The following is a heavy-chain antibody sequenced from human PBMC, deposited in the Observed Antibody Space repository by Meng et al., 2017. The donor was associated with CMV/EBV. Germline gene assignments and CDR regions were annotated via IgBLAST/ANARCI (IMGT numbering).Heavy chain of an antibody. D-gene: IGHD6-13*01. V-gene: IGHV3-23*01. CDR3: AKVEFGYSSSWYWFDT. J-gene: IGHJ5*02. Sequence: EVQLLESGGGWVQPGGSLRVSXSASGFTFSSYAMSWVRQAPGKGLEWVSAISGSGGSTYYADSVKGRFTISRDNSKNTLYLQMNSLRAEDTAVYYCAKVEFGYSSSWYWFDTWGQGTLVTVSS. CDR2: ISGSGGST. CDR1: GFTFSSYA.